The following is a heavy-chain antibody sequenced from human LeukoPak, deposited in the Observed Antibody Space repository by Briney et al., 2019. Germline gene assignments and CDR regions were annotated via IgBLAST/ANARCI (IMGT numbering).Heavy chain of an antibody. V-gene: IGHV4-4*07. D-gene: IGHD5-12*01. CDR2: IYTSGST. CDR1: GGSISSYY. Sequence: SETLSLTCTVSGGSISSYYWSWIRQPAGKGLEWIGRIYTSGSTNYNPSLKSRVTISVDTSKNQFSLKLSAVTAADTAVYYCARLGLRFYAFDIWGQGTMVTVSS. J-gene: IGHJ3*02. CDR3: ARLGLRFYAFDI.